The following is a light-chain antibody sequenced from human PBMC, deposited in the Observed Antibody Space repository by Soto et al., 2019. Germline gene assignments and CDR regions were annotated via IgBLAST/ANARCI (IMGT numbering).Light chain of an antibody. Sequence: IQLTQSPSTLSASVGDRVTITCRARQSITRWLAWYQQKPGKVPKLLIYAASDLETGVPSRFSGSESGTVFTFTISSLQPEDIATYYCQQYRNLPYTFGQGTKVDIK. J-gene: IGKJ2*01. CDR1: QSITRW. CDR3: QQYRNLPYT. CDR2: AAS. V-gene: IGKV1-33*01.